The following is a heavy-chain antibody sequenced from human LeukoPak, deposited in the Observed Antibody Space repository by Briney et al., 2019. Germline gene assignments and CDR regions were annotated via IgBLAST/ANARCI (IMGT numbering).Heavy chain of an antibody. CDR3: AKDGTSYYYIYY. CDR2: ISSNGGST. Sequence: GGSLRLSCAASGFTFSSYSMNWVRQAPGKGLEYVSAISSNGGSTYYANSVKGRFTISRDNSKNTLYLQMGSLRAEDTAVYYCAKDGTSYYYIYYWGQGTLVTVSS. J-gene: IGHJ4*02. CDR1: GFTFSSYS. V-gene: IGHV3-64*01. D-gene: IGHD2/OR15-2a*01.